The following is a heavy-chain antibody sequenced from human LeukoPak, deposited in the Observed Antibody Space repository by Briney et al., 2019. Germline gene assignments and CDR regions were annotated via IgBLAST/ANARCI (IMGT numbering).Heavy chain of an antibody. D-gene: IGHD5-12*01. CDR2: VSGSGTRT. J-gene: IGHJ4*02. Sequence: GGSLRLSCSASGFTFTSYAMSWVRQAPGKGLEWVSVVSGSGTRTYYADSVKGRFTISRDNAKNTVYLQMNSLRAEDTAVYYCARGKYGGYFIDYWGQGTLVTVSS. V-gene: IGHV3-23*01. CDR1: GFTFTSYA. CDR3: ARGKYGGYFIDY.